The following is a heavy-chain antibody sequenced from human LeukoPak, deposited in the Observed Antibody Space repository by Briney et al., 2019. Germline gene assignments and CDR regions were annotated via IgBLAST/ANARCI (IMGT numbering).Heavy chain of an antibody. D-gene: IGHD6-19*01. Sequence: GGSLRLSCAASGFTFSSYAMSWVRQAPGKGLEWVANIKQDGSEKYYVDSVKGRFTISRDNAKNSLYLQMNSLRAEDTAVYYCARDRWQWLVYNWFDPWGQGTLVTVSS. CDR1: GFTFSSYA. J-gene: IGHJ5*02. V-gene: IGHV3-7*01. CDR2: IKQDGSEK. CDR3: ARDRWQWLVYNWFDP.